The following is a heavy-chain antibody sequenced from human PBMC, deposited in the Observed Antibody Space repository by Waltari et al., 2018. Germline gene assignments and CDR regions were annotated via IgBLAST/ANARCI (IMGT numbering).Heavy chain of an antibody. D-gene: IGHD3-16*01. V-gene: IGHV3-53*04. CDR2: LYSDGRT. CDR1: GFDVTRNY. Sequence: EMQLVESEGGLVQPGGSLTLSCTASGFDVTRNYMSWVRQAPGKGPGWVSVLYSDGRTFYADSVKGRFTISRHDSKNTLYLQLNSLTPDDTAVYYCARGFTLILGPWGQGALVTVSS. CDR3: ARGFTLILGP. J-gene: IGHJ5*02.